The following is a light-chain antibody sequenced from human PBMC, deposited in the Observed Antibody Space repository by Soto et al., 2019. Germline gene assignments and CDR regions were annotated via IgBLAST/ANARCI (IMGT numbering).Light chain of an antibody. CDR3: GTWDSSLSAVV. CDR1: GSNIGNNY. CDR2: NNN. V-gene: IGLV1-51*01. Sequence: QSVLTQPPSVSAAPGQKVTIACSGSGSNIGNNYVSWYRQLPGTAPKLLIYNNNQRPSGIPDRFSGSKSGTSATLGITGLQTGDEADYYCGTWDSSLSAVVFGGGTQLTVL. J-gene: IGLJ3*02.